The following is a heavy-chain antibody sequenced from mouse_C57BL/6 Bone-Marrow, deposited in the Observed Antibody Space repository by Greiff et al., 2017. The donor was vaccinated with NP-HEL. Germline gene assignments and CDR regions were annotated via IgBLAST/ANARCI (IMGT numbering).Heavy chain of an antibody. Sequence: EVKLVESGGGLVKPGGSLKLSCAASGFTFSDYGMHWVRQAPEKGLEWVAYISSGSSTIYYADTVKGRFTISRDNAKNTLFLQMTSLRSEDTAMYYCARPIFYYDYSIDVWGTGTTVTVSS. V-gene: IGHV5-17*01. CDR1: GFTFSDYG. CDR3: ARPIFYYDYSIDV. CDR2: ISSGSSTI. J-gene: IGHJ1*03. D-gene: IGHD2-4*01.